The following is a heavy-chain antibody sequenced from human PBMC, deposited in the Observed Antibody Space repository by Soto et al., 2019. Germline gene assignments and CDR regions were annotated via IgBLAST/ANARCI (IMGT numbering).Heavy chain of an antibody. CDR2: ISAHNGNT. V-gene: IGHV1-18*01. J-gene: IGHJ4*02. Sequence: QVHLVQSGAEVKKPGASVKVSCKGSGYDFTTYGITWVRQAPGQGLEWMAWISAHNGNTDYAQKLQGRVTVTRDTSTSPAYMELRSLRSDDPAVYYCARGRYGDYWGQGALVTVSS. CDR1: GYDFTTYG. D-gene: IGHD1-1*01. CDR3: ARGRYGDY.